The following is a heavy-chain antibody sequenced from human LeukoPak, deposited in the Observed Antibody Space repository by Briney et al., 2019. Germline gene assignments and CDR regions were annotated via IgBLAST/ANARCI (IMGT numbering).Heavy chain of an antibody. J-gene: IGHJ4*02. Sequence: GGSLRLSCEVSEFPFSIYAMAWVRQAPGQGLEWVSAIDASGSDTYYTDSVKGRFTISRDNSKNTVYLQMNSLKTEDTAVYYCTSSFQQLAPDYWGQGTLVTVSS. CDR2: IDASGSDT. CDR1: EFPFSIYA. V-gene: IGHV3-23*01. CDR3: TSSFQQLAPDY. D-gene: IGHD6-13*01.